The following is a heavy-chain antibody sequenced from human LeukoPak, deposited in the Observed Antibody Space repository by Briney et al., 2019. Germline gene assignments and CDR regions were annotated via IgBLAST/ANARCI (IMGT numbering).Heavy chain of an antibody. CDR3: ARDGDRSGYYGMDV. Sequence: ETLSLTCTVSGASVSSNSYHWSWIRQAPGKGLEWVSVIYSGGSTYYADSVKGRFTISRDNSKNTLYLQMNSLRAEDTAVYYCARDGDRSGYYGMDVWGQGTTVTVSS. J-gene: IGHJ6*02. D-gene: IGHD1-14*01. CDR2: IYSGGST. CDR1: GASVSSNSYH. V-gene: IGHV3-53*01.